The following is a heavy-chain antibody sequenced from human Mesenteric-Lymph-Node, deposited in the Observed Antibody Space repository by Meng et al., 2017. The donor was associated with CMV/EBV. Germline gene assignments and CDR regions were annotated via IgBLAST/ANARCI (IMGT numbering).Heavy chain of an antibody. CDR1: GFAFSNYA. V-gene: IGHV3-30-3*01. J-gene: IGHJ6*02. Sequence: GESLKISCAASGFAFSNYAMNWVRQAPGKGLEWVAVMSYDGSDKYYADSVKGRFTISRDNSENTLYLQMNSLRAEDTAVYYCAKVSGYCSSTSCYVENYGMDVWGQGTTVTVSS. CDR2: MSYDGSDK. D-gene: IGHD2-2*01. CDR3: AKVSGYCSSTSCYVENYGMDV.